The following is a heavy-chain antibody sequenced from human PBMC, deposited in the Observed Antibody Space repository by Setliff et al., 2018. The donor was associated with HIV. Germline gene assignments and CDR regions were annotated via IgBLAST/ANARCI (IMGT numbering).Heavy chain of an antibody. D-gene: IGHD2-15*01. CDR3: ARGGLGVVGAIDY. CDR2: LIHSGGT. Sequence: PSETLSLTCAVYGGSFSGYYWTWIRQPPGRGLEWIGELIHSGGTNYNRSLKSRVTISVDTSKNQFCLNLSSVTAADTAVYYCARGGLGVVGAIDYWSQGTLVTVSS. CDR1: GGSFSGYY. J-gene: IGHJ4*02. V-gene: IGHV4-34*01.